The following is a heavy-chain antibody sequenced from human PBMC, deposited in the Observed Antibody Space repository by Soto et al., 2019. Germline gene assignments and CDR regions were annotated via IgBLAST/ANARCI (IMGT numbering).Heavy chain of an antibody. V-gene: IGHV1-3*01. Sequence: QVQLVQSGAEVKKPGASVKVSCKASGYTFTSYAMHWVRQAPGQRLEWMGWINAGNGNTKYSQKFQGRVTITRDTSASPAYMELSSLRSEDTAVYYCARRDLRYYYDSSGYPTDYWGQGTLVTVSS. J-gene: IGHJ4*02. CDR1: GYTFTSYA. CDR3: ARRDLRYYYDSSGYPTDY. D-gene: IGHD3-22*01. CDR2: INAGNGNT.